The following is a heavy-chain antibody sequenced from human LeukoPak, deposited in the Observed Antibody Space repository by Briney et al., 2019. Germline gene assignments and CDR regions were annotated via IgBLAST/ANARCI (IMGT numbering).Heavy chain of an antibody. J-gene: IGHJ4*02. D-gene: IGHD3-22*01. CDR1: GFTFSRYS. Sequence: GGSLRLSCAASGFTFSRYSMNWVRQAPGKGLEWVSSISSSSSYIYYADSVKGRFTISRDNSKNTLYLQMNSLRAEDTAVYYCASQGFYDSSGYLDYWGQGTLVTVSS. CDR3: ASQGFYDSSGYLDY. V-gene: IGHV3-21*04. CDR2: ISSSSSYI.